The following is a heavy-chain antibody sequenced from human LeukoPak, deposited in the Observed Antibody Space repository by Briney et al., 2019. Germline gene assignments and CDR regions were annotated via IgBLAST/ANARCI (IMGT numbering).Heavy chain of an antibody. D-gene: IGHD6-6*01. CDR3: ARERYSSSSYYYYGMDV. Sequence: AASVKVSCKASGYTFTSYDINWVRQATGQGLEWMGWMNPNSGNTGYAQKFQGRVTMTRNTSMSTAYMELSSLRSEDTAVYYCARERYSSSSYYYYGMDVWGQGTTVTVSS. CDR1: GYTFTSYD. V-gene: IGHV1-8*01. CDR2: MNPNSGNT. J-gene: IGHJ6*02.